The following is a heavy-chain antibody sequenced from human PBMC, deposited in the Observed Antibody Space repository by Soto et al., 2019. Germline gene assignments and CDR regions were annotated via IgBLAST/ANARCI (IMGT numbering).Heavy chain of an antibody. D-gene: IGHD3-16*01. CDR1: GDSLSNYG. V-gene: IGHV3-33*01. Sequence: QVQLVESGGGVVQPGKSLRLSCVASGDSLSNYGMHWVRQAPGKGLEWVASIWHDGRYEFHADSVKGRFAISRDNSKNSLNLQMNSLRGQGTDVYYFLSWGGVHYDSTWGDFWGQGTLVTVSS. J-gene: IGHJ4*02. CDR2: IWHDGRYE. CDR3: LSWGGVHYDSTWGDF.